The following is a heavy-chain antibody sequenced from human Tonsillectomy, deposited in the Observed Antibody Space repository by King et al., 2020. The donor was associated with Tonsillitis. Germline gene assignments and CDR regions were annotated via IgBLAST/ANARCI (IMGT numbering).Heavy chain of an antibody. CDR3: VAGYDWIFDL. V-gene: IGHV3-7*03. Sequence: VQLVESGGGLVQPGGSLRLSCAVSGASLSVYWMHWVRQAAGKRPEWVADITQDGSQIHYLDSVRGRFTVSRDNAGNSLYLQMNNLRGEDTALYYCVAGYDWIFDLWGQGTLVTVSS. CDR2: ITQDGSQI. J-gene: IGHJ4*02. D-gene: IGHD1-20*01. CDR1: GASLSVYW.